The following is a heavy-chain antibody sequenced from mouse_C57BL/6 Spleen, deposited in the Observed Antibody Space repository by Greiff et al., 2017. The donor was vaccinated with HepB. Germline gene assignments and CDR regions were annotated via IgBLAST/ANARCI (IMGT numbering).Heavy chain of an antibody. CDR3: ARCSSYDWYFDV. CDR2: IYPGDGDT. V-gene: IGHV1-80*01. D-gene: IGHD1-1*01. CDR1: GYAFSSYW. J-gene: IGHJ1*03. Sequence: LVESGAELVKPGASVKISCKASGYAFSSYWMNWVKQRPGKGLEWIGQIYPGDGDTNYNGKFKGKATLTADKSSSTAYMQLSSLTSEDSAVYFWARCSSYDWYFDVWGTGTTVTVSS.